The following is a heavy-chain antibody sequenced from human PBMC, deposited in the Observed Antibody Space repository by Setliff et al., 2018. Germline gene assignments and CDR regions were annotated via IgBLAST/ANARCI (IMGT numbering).Heavy chain of an antibody. J-gene: IGHJ4*02. V-gene: IGHV1-69*05. CDR1: GGTFKNYG. CDR2: IIPIFGTT. CDR3: AREDVLRHTAFDY. D-gene: IGHD5-18*01. Sequence: SVKVSCKASGGTFKNYGISWVRQAPGQGLEWMGGIIPIFGTTNYAQKFQGRATIITDESTSTAYVKLSSLRSEDTAVYYCAREDVLRHTAFDYWGQGTLVTVSS.